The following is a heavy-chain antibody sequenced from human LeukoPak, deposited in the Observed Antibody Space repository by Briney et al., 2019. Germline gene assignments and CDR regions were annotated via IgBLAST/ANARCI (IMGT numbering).Heavy chain of an antibody. CDR2: VYYGQSP. CDR3: ARSSGTGTFSY. CDR1: GDSISRSTYY. J-gene: IGHJ4*02. Sequence: PSETLSLTCTVSGDSISRSTYYWAWIRQPPGKGLEWIGSVYYGQSPYFNPSLESRATISVDTSKNHFSLKMSSVTAADTAVYYCARSSGTGTFSYWGQGTLVTVSS. D-gene: IGHD6-25*01. V-gene: IGHV4-39*02.